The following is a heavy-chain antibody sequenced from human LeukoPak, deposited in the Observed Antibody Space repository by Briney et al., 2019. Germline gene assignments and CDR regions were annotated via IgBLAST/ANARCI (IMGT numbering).Heavy chain of an antibody. Sequence: SETLSLTCAVYGGSFSGYYWSWIRQPPGKGLEWIGEINHSGSTNYNPSLKSRVTISVDTSKNQFPLKLSSVTAADTAVYYCAREGTHYYDSSGYPDRDAFDIWGQGTMVTVSS. J-gene: IGHJ3*02. CDR2: INHSGST. V-gene: IGHV4-34*01. D-gene: IGHD3-22*01. CDR1: GGSFSGYY. CDR3: AREGTHYYDSSGYPDRDAFDI.